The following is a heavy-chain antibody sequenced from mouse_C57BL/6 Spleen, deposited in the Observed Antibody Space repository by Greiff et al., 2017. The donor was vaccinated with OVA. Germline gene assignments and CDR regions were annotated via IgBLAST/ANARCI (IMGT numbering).Heavy chain of an antibody. V-gene: IGHV1-80*01. CDR2: IYPGDGDT. CDR1: GYAFSSYW. J-gene: IGHJ2*01. Sequence: QVQLQQSGAELVKPGASVKISCKASGYAFSSYWMNWVKQRPGKGLEWIGQIYPGDGDTNYNGKFKGKATLTADKSSSTAYMQLSSLTSEDSAVYFCARNWDRGDFDDWGQGTTLTVSS. D-gene: IGHD4-1*01. CDR3: ARNWDRGDFDD.